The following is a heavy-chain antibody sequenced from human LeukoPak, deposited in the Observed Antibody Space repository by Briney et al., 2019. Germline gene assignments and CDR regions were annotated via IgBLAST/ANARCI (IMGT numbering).Heavy chain of an antibody. CDR3: ARGQHGLGY. Sequence: PGGSLRLSCAASGFTFSIYWMTWVRQAPRQGLEWVASINQDGSEKHYVDSVKGRFTISRDNAKNSLSLQMNSLRVEDTAVYYCARGQHGLGYWGQGTLVTVSS. V-gene: IGHV3-7*01. CDR1: GFTFSIYW. J-gene: IGHJ4*02. D-gene: IGHD6-19*01. CDR2: INQDGSEK.